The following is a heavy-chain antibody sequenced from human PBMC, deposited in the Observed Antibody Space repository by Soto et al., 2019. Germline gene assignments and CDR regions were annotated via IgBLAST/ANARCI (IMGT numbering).Heavy chain of an antibody. CDR3: ASALTGDYVGFDY. V-gene: IGHV4-31*03. CDR1: GGSISRDDYY. D-gene: IGHD3-9*01. J-gene: IGHJ4*02. CDR2: IYSSGNS. Sequence: SETLSLTCTVSGGSISRDDYYWSWIRQHPGKGLEWIAYIYSSGNSYYNPSLSSRVAISLDTSKNQYSLRLSSVTAAYTGVYYCASALTGDYVGFDYWGQGTPVTVSS.